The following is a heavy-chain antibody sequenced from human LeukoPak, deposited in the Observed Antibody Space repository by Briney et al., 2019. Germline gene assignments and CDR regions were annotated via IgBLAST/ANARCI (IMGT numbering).Heavy chain of an antibody. D-gene: IGHD3-3*01. CDR3: ARDAFEVRNYDFWSGYYYYYYGMDV. J-gene: IGHJ6*02. V-gene: IGHV4-61*02. CDR1: GGSISSGSYY. Sequence: TSQTLSLTCTVSGGSISSGSYYWSWIRQPAGKGLEWIGRIYTSGSTNYNPSLKSRVTISVDTSKNQFPLKLSSVTAADTAVYYCARDAFEVRNYDFWSGYYYYYYGMDVWGQGTTVTVSS. CDR2: IYTSGST.